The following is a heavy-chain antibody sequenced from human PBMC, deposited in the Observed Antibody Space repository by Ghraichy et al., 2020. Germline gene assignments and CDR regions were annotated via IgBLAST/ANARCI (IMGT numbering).Heavy chain of an antibody. V-gene: IGHV4-39*01. D-gene: IGHD6-6*01. J-gene: IGHJ5*02. CDR3: ARVYSSSLAWFDP. CDR1: GGSISSSSYY. Sequence: SETLSLTCTVSGGSISSSSYYWGWIRQPPGKGLDWIGSIYYSGSTYYNPSLKSRVTISVDTSKNQFSLKLSSVTAADTAVYYCARVYSSSLAWFDPWGQGTLVTVSS. CDR2: IYYSGST.